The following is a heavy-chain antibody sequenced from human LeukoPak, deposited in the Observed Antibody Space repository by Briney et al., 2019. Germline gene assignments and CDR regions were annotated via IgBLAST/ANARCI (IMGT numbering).Heavy chain of an antibody. D-gene: IGHD1-26*01. CDR2: IYSGGST. Sequence: PGGSLRLSCAASGFTFSSYAMSWVRQAPGKGLEWVSVIYSGGSTYYADSVKGRFTISRDNSKNTLYLQMNSLRAEDTAVYYCARTQWELGRYFDYWGQGTLVTVSS. J-gene: IGHJ4*02. V-gene: IGHV3-66*01. CDR1: GFTFSSYA. CDR3: ARTQWELGRYFDY.